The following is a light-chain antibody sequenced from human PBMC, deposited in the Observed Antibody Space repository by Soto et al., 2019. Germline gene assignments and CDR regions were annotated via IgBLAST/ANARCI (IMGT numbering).Light chain of an antibody. CDR1: QSVRSY. V-gene: IGKV3-11*01. CDR3: QQRGNWPIT. Sequence: EIVLTQSPATLSLSPGERATLSCRATQSVRSYLAWYQQKPGQAPRLLIYDAFNRATGIPARFSGSGSGTDFTLTISSLEPEDFAVYYCQQRGNWPITFGQGTRLEIK. CDR2: DAF. J-gene: IGKJ5*01.